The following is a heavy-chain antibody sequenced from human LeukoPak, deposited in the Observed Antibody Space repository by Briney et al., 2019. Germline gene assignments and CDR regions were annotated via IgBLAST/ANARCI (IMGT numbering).Heavy chain of an antibody. J-gene: IGHJ4*02. CDR2: IKQDGTEK. Sequence: AGGSLRLSCAASGFTFSSYWMSWVRQARAEGLEWVANIKQDGTEKYYMDSVKGRFSISRDNAKNSLYLQMNALRAEDTAVYYCARDVRPDYWGQGTLVTVST. V-gene: IGHV3-7*04. D-gene: IGHD6-6*01. CDR1: GFTFSSYW. CDR3: ARDVRPDY.